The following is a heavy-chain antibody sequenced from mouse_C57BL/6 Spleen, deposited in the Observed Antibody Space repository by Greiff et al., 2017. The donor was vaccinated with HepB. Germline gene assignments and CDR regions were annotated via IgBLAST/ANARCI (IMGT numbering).Heavy chain of an antibody. J-gene: IGHJ2*01. Sequence: EVKLMESGGGLVQPKGSLKLSCAASGFSFNTYAMNWVRQAPGKGLEWVARIRSKSNNYATYYADSVKDRFTISRDDSESMLYLQMNNLKTEDTAMYYCVRERGLGFDYWGQGTTLTVSS. V-gene: IGHV10-1*01. CDR3: VRERGLGFDY. D-gene: IGHD4-1*01. CDR2: IRSKSNNYAT. CDR1: GFSFNTYA.